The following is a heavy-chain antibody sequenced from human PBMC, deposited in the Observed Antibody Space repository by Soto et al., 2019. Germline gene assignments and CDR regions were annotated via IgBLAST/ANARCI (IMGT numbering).Heavy chain of an antibody. J-gene: IGHJ6*03. D-gene: IGHD7-27*01. V-gene: IGHV3-48*01. CDR1: GFILSDCA. CDR2: ISSSSSGI. Sequence: EVQLVESGGGLVQPGGSLRLSCATSGFILSDCAMNWVRQAPGKGLEWVSYISSSSSGIDYADSVKGRFTVTRDNARNSLYLQMNSLSAEDTAVYYCARDLSWGSNWYYYMDVWGKGATVTVAS. CDR3: ARDLSWGSNWYYYMDV.